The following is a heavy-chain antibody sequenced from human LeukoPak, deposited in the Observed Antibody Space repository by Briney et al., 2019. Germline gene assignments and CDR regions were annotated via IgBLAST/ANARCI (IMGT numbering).Heavy chain of an antibody. Sequence: GGSLRLSCAASGFTVSSNYMSWVRQAPGKGLEWVSVIYSGGSTYYADSVKGRFTISRDNSKNTLYLQMNSLRAEDTAVYYCAKEPVAGTWPDWGQGTLVTVSS. J-gene: IGHJ4*02. CDR1: GFTVSSNY. CDR3: AKEPVAGTWPD. V-gene: IGHV3-53*01. D-gene: IGHD6-19*01. CDR2: IYSGGST.